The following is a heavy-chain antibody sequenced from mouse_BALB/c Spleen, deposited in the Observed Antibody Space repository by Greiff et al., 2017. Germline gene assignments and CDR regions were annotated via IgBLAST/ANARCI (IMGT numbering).Heavy chain of an antibody. V-gene: IGHV1-7*01. D-gene: IGHD2-1*01. J-gene: IGHJ2*01. CDR3: ARRHYGNPFDY. CDR1: GYTFTSYW. Sequence: QVQLKQSGAELAKPGASVKMSCKASGYTFTSYWMHWVKQRPGQGLEWIGYINPSTGYTEYNQKFKDKATLTADKSSSTAYMQLSSLTSEDSAVYYCARRHYGNPFDYWGQGTTLTVSS. CDR2: INPSTGYT.